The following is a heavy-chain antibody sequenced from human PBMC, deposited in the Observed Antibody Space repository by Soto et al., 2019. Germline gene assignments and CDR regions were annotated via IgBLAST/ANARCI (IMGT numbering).Heavy chain of an antibody. CDR1: GFTFSSYA. CDR2: ISGSGGST. CDR3: AYSSTPFDY. D-gene: IGHD6-13*01. V-gene: IGHV3-23*01. J-gene: IGHJ4*02. Sequence: EVQLLESGGGLVQPGGSLRLSCAASGFTFSSYAMSWVRQAPGKGLEWVSAISGSGGSTYYADSVKGRFTISRDYSKNTLYLPMNRLGAEDTAVYYCAYSSTPFDYWGQGTLVTVSS.